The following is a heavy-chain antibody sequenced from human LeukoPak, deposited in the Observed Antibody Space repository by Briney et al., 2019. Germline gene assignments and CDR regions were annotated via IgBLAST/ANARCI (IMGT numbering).Heavy chain of an antibody. CDR2: ISRSGNTI. D-gene: IGHD3-16*01. CDR3: ARDLKQGGQNYYYGMDV. V-gene: IGHV3-48*03. CDR1: GFTFSSCE. J-gene: IGHJ6*02. Sequence: GGSLRLSCAASGFTFSSCEMNWVRQPPGKGLEWVAYISRSGNTINYADSVKGRFTISRDNAKNSLFLQMNSLRAEDTAIYYCARDLKQGGQNYYYGMDVWGQGTTVTVSS.